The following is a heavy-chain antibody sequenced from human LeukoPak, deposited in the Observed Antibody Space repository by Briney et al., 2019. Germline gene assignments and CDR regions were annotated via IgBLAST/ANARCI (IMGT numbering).Heavy chain of an antibody. CDR1: GGTFSNYA. V-gene: IGHV1-69*13. J-gene: IGHJ4*02. Sequence: ASVKVSCKASGGTFSNYAINRVRQAPGPGLEWMGGIIPIFGTANYAQKFQGRVTITADESTSTVYMELNSLKSEDTAVYYCARGWDYDSGGRPTAYVYWGQGTLVTVSS. CDR3: ARGWDYDSGGRPTAYVY. D-gene: IGHD3-22*01. CDR2: IIPIFGTA.